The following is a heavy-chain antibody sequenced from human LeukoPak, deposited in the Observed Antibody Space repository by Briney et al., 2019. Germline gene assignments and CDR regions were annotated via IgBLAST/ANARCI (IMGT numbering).Heavy chain of an antibody. J-gene: IGHJ4*02. V-gene: IGHV3-21*01. CDR3: ASSMGYYYDSSGYYRDY. Sequence: GGSLRLSCEASGFIFNSYDLVWVGQAPGKGLEWVSSITSGGSYISYADSVKGRFTISRDNAKNSLYLQMNSLRAEDTAVYYCASSMGYYYDSSGYYRDYWGQGTLVTVSS. CDR1: GFIFNSYD. D-gene: IGHD3-22*01. CDR2: ITSGGSYI.